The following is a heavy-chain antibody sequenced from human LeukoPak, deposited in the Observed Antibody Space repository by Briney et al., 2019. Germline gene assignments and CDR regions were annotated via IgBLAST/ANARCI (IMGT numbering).Heavy chain of an antibody. J-gene: IGHJ4*02. CDR1: GFTFSSYS. V-gene: IGHV3-21*01. D-gene: IGHD5-12*01. Sequence: GGSLRLSCAASGFTFSSYSMNWVRQAPGKGLEWVSSISSSSSYIYYADSVKGRFTISRDNAKNSLYLRMNSLRAEDTAVYYCARGPSGYHNTGGQGTLVTVSS. CDR2: ISSSSSYI. CDR3: ARGPSGYHNT.